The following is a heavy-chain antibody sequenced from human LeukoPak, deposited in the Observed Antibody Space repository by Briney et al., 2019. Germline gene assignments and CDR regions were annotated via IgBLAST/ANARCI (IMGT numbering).Heavy chain of an antibody. J-gene: IGHJ4*02. CDR3: AKDLGVADWPLDY. CDR2: ISGSGGST. D-gene: IGHD1-26*01. V-gene: IGHV3-23*01. Sequence: GGSLRLSCAASGFTFSSYAMSWVRQAPGKGLEWVSAISGSGGSTYYADSVKGRFTISRDNSENTLYLQMNSLRAEDTAVYYCAKDLGVADWPLDYWGQGTLVTVSS. CDR1: GFTFSSYA.